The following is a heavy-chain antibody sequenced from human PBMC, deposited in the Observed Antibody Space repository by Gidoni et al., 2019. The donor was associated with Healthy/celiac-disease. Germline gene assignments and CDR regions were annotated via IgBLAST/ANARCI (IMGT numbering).Heavy chain of an antibody. Sequence: EVQLVESGGGLVKPGGSLRLSCAASGFTFSSDRMNWVRQAPGKGLAWVSAISSSSSYIYYADAVKGRFTISRDNAKNSRYLQRNSLRAEDTAVYYCARDNYGSGSHVDYWGQGTLVTVSS. CDR1: GFTFSSDR. CDR2: ISSSSSYI. J-gene: IGHJ4*02. D-gene: IGHD3-10*01. V-gene: IGHV3-21*01. CDR3: ARDNYGSGSHVDY.